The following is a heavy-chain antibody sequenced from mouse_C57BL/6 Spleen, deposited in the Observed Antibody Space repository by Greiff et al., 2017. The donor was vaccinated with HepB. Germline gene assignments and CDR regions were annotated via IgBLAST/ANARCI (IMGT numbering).Heavy chain of an antibody. CDR3: TGAIDDYDGFAY. CDR2: IRLKSDNYAT. Sequence: VQLKESGGGLVQPGGSMKLSCVASGFTFSNYWMNWVRQSPEKGLEWVAQIRLKSDNYATHYAESVKGRFTISRDDSKSSVYLQMNNLRAEDTGIYYCTGAIDDYDGFAYWGQGTLVTVSA. D-gene: IGHD2-4*01. V-gene: IGHV6-3*01. J-gene: IGHJ3*01. CDR1: GFTFSNYW.